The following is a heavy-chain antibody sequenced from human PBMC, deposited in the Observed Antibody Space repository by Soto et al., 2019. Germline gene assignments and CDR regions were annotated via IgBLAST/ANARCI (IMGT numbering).Heavy chain of an antibody. CDR3: ARVYSSSWYSYYYGMDA. V-gene: IGHV3-33*01. CDR1: GFTFSSYG. Sequence: AGSLRLSCAASGFTFSSYGLQWVRQAPGKGLEWVAVIWYDESNKYYAGSVNGRVNNSRDNSKNTLYLVMNGLRAEDTGVYFCARVYSSSWYSYYYGMDAWGQGTTVTVSS. J-gene: IGHJ6*02. D-gene: IGHD6-13*01. CDR2: IWYDESNK.